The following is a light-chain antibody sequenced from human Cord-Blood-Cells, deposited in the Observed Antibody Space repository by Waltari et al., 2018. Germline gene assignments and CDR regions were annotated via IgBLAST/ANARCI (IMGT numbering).Light chain of an antibody. CDR2: EGS. J-gene: IGLJ3*02. CDR1: SSDVGSYNL. V-gene: IGLV2-23*01. CDR3: CSYAGSSTWV. Sequence: QFALTQPPSVSGSPGQSITLSCTGTSSDVGSYNLVSWYQQPPGKAPKRMIYEGSKRPSGVSNRFSGSKSGNTASLTISGLQAEDEADYYCCSYAGSSTWVFGGGTKLTVL.